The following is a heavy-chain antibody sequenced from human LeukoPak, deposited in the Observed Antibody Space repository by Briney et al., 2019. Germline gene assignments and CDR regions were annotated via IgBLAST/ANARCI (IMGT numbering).Heavy chain of an antibody. CDR1: GFTFSSYS. V-gene: IGHV3-21*01. D-gene: IGHD2-2*01. CDR2: ISSSSSYI. Sequence: KAGGSLRLSCAASGFTFSSYSVNWVRQAPGKGLEWVSSISSSSSYIYYADSVKGRFTISRDNAKNSLYLQMNSLRAEDTAVYYCARVVPAAAVDYWGQGTLVTVSS. J-gene: IGHJ4*02. CDR3: ARVVPAAAVDY.